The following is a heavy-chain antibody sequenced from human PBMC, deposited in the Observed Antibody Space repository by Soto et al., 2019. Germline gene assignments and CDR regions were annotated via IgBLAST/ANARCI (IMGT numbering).Heavy chain of an antibody. CDR1: GGSFSGCY. J-gene: IGHJ4*02. D-gene: IGHD5-18*01. CDR3: ARGAGRAWILG. Sequence: QVQLQQWGAGLLKPSETLSLTCAVYGGSFSGCYWSWIRQPPGKGLEWIGEINHSGSTNYNPSLKSRVTISVDTSKNQFSLKLSSVTAADTAVYYCARGAGRAWILGWGQGTLVTVSS. V-gene: IGHV4-34*01. CDR2: INHSGST.